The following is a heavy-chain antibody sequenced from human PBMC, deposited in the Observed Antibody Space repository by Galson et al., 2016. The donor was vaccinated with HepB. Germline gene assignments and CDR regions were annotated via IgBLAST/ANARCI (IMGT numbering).Heavy chain of an antibody. Sequence: SLRLSCAASGFIFGEYAMHWVRQAPGKGLEWVSGITRNSGAITYADSVKGRVTISRDNAKNTLYMQMNSLRGDDTALYYCAKGKVSFYYYGMDVRGQGTTVTVSS. J-gene: IGHJ6*02. CDR2: ITRNSGAI. V-gene: IGHV3-9*01. CDR3: AKGKVSFYYYGMDV. D-gene: IGHD2-8*01. CDR1: GFIFGEYA.